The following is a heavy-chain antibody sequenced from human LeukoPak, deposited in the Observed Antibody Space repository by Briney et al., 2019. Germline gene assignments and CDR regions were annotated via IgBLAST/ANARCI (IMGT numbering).Heavy chain of an antibody. D-gene: IGHD1-20*01. Sequence: SETLSLTCVVSGGSISSSDWWSWVRQPPGKGLEWIGETYHSGSTNYNPSLKSRVTISVDKSKNQFSLNLSSVTAADTAVYYCARKIPNNLFDLWGQGTLVTVSS. J-gene: IGHJ5*02. CDR3: ARKIPNNLFDL. V-gene: IGHV4-4*02. CDR1: GGSISSSDW. CDR2: TYHSGST.